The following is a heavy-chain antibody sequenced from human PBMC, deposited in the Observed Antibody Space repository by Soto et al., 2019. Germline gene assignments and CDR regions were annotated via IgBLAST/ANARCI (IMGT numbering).Heavy chain of an antibody. J-gene: IGHJ4*02. Sequence: GGSLRLSCAASGFTFSSYAMSWVRQAPGKGLEWVSAISGSGGSTYYADSVKGRITISRDNSKNTLYLQMNSLRAEDTAEYNWAKDFFYDSSGYLPYFDYWGQGTLVTVSS. D-gene: IGHD3-22*01. V-gene: IGHV3-23*01. CDR3: AKDFFYDSSGYLPYFDY. CDR2: ISGSGGST. CDR1: GFTFSSYA.